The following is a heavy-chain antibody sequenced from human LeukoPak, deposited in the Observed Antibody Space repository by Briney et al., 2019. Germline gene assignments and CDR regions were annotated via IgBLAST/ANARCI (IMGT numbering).Heavy chain of an antibody. V-gene: IGHV4-59*01. J-gene: IGHJ6*02. D-gene: IGHD7-27*01. CDR1: GGSISSYY. CDR3: ARDYIIWKQGIDYYYGMDV. CDR2: IYYSGST. Sequence: SETLSLTCTVSGGSISSYYWSWIRQPPGKGLEWIGYIYYSGSTNYNPSLKSRVTISVDTSKNQFSLKLSSVTAADTAVYYCARDYIIWKQGIDYYYGMDVWGQGTTVTVSS.